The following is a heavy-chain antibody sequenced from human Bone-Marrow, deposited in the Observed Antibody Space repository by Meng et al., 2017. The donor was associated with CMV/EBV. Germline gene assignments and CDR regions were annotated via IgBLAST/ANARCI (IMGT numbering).Heavy chain of an antibody. CDR2: ISSSGSTI. CDR1: GFTFSDYY. D-gene: IGHD1-26*01. Sequence: GESLKISCAASGFTFSDYYMSWIRQAPGKGLEWVSYISSSGSTIYYADSVKGRFTISRDNAKNSLYLQMNSLRAEDTAVYYCASGVGPTIEGDYWGQGTLVTVSS. V-gene: IGHV3-11*04. J-gene: IGHJ4*02. CDR3: ASGVGPTIEGDY.